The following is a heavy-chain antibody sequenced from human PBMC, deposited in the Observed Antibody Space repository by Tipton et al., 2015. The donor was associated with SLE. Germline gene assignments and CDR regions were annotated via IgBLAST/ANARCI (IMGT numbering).Heavy chain of an antibody. CDR2: INSDGSST. V-gene: IGHV3-74*01. CDR1: GFTFSSYW. J-gene: IGHJ4*02. Sequence: SLRLSCAASGFTFSSYWMHWVRQAPGKGLVWVSRINSDGSSTSYADSVKGRFTISRDNGKNTLYLQMNSLRAEDTAVYSCARDLSGSRGALFGSWGQGTLVGVSS. CDR3: ARDLSGSRGALFGS. D-gene: IGHD1-26*01.